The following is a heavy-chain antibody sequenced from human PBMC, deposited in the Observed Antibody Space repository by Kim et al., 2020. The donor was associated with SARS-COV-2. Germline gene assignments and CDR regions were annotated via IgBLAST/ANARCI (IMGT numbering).Heavy chain of an antibody. D-gene: IGHD3-22*01. CDR2: IYHSGST. J-gene: IGHJ5*02. CDR3: ARVRGDSSGNWFDP. Sequence: SETLSLTCAVSGGSISSSNWWSWVRQPPGKGLEWIGEIYHSGSTNYNPSLKSRVTISVDKSKNQFSLKLSSVTAADTAVYYCARVRGDSSGNWFDPWGQGTLVTVSS. CDR1: GGSISSSNW. V-gene: IGHV4-4*02.